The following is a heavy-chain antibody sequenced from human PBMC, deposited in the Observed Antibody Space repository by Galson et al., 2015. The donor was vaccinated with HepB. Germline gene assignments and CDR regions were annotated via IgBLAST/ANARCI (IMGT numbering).Heavy chain of an antibody. CDR1: GFTFSGSA. Sequence: SLRLSCAASGFTFSGSAMHWVRQASGKGLEWVGRIRIKANSYATAYAASVKGRFTISRDDSKNTAYLQMNSLKTEDTAVYYCTRPGIAVAGTSKEPTYYYYYMDVWGKGTTVTVSS. CDR2: IRIKANSYAT. CDR3: TRPGIAVAGTSKEPTYYYYYMDV. D-gene: IGHD6-19*01. J-gene: IGHJ6*03. V-gene: IGHV3-73*01.